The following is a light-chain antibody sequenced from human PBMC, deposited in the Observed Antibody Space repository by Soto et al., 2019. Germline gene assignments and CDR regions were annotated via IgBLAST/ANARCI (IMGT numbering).Light chain of an antibody. Sequence: DIQVTQSPSSLSASVGDRVTITCRASQYISGYLNWYQQTPGKAPKLLIYAASTLVSGTPSRFSGGGSGTEYTFTISSLQPEDFATYYCQQSYSNTWTFGQGTRVEIK. V-gene: IGKV1-39*01. CDR1: QYISGY. J-gene: IGKJ1*01. CDR2: AAS. CDR3: QQSYSNTWT.